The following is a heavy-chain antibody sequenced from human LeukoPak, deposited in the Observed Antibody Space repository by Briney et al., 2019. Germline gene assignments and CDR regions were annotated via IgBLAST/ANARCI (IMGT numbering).Heavy chain of an antibody. CDR2: IAYDAVNK. Sequence: PGGSLRLSCAASGFTFSSYGMHWVRQAPGKGLEWVATIAYDAVNKYYSDSVRGRFTISRDDSKNTLYLQMSTLRAEDTALYYCAKLRYSYGSNFDYWGQGTLVTVSS. CDR3: AKLRYSYGSNFDY. CDR1: GFTFSSYG. V-gene: IGHV3-30*18. J-gene: IGHJ4*02. D-gene: IGHD5-18*01.